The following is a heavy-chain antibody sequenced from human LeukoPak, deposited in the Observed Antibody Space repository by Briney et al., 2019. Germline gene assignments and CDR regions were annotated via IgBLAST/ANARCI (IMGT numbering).Heavy chain of an antibody. CDR2: IIPILGIA. Sequence: GASVKVSCKASGGTFSSYAISWVRQAPGQGLEWMGRIIPILGIANYAQKFRDRVTMTRDTSTSTVYMELSSLRSEDTAVYHCVREESGGYFDYWGQGTLVTVSS. CDR3: VREESGGYFDY. V-gene: IGHV1-69*04. D-gene: IGHD2-8*02. J-gene: IGHJ4*02. CDR1: GGTFSSYA.